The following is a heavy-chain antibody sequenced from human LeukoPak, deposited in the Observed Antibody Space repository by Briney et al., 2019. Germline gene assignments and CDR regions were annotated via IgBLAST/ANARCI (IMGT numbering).Heavy chain of an antibody. CDR2: INPSGGST. Sequence: ASVKVSCKASGYTFTSYYMHWVRQAPGQGLEWMGIINPSGGSTSYAQKFQGRVTMTRDTSTSTVYMELSSLRSEDTAVYYCARDLAQSAVAGPYYYYYMDVWGKGTTVTISS. CDR3: ARDLAQSAVAGPYYYYYMDV. J-gene: IGHJ6*03. CDR1: GYTFTSYY. V-gene: IGHV1-46*01. D-gene: IGHD6-19*01.